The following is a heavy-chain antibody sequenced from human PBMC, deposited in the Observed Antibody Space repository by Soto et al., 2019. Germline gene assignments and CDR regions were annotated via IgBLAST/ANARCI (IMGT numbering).Heavy chain of an antibody. D-gene: IGHD5-12*01. CDR1: GFTFTSSA. J-gene: IGHJ4*02. CDR3: AAARLASGYDSIDY. Sequence: ASVKVSCKASGFTFTSSAVQWVRQARGQRLEWIGWIVVGSGNTNYAQKFQERVTITRDMSTSTAYMELSSLRSEDTAVYYCAAARLASGYDSIDYWSQGTLVTVSS. CDR2: IVVGSGNT. V-gene: IGHV1-58*01.